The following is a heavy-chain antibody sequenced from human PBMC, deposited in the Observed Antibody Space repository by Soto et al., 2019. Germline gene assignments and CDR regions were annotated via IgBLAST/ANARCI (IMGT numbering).Heavy chain of an antibody. D-gene: IGHD3-10*01. CDR3: AREVVDGSSLWLDP. J-gene: IGHJ5*02. CDR2: MNANVHAT. Sequence: VQLVQSGAEVKKPGASVKVSCKASGFTFSTNDINWVRQAPGQGLQWMGWMNANVHATDSPQEFKGRVTMTWNASISTAYMELRNLKSDDTGVYYCAREVVDGSSLWLDPWGQGTLVTVSS. V-gene: IGHV1-8*01. CDR1: GFTFSTND.